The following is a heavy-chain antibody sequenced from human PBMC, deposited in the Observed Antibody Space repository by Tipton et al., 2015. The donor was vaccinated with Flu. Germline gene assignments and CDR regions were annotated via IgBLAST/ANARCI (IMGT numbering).Heavy chain of an antibody. Sequence: LRLSCTVSGGSISSSSYYWGWIRQPPGKGLEWIGSIYYSGSTYYNPSPKSRVTISVDTSKNQFSLKLSSVTAADTAVYYCARVGSGSYFHYYYGMDVWGQGTTVTVSS. CDR2: IYYSGST. CDR1: GGSISSSSYY. J-gene: IGHJ6*02. D-gene: IGHD1-26*01. V-gene: IGHV4-39*07. CDR3: ARVGSGSYFHYYYGMDV.